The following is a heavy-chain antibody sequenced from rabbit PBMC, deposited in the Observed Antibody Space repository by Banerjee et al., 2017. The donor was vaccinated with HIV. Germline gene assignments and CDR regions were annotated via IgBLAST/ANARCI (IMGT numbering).Heavy chain of an antibody. CDR1: GFSFSSNA. J-gene: IGHJ4*01. V-gene: IGHV1S47*01. D-gene: IGHD6-1*01. CDR3: ASSPSTGDAQYGFNL. Sequence: QEQLEESGGDLVKPGASLTLTCTASGFSFSSNAMCWFRQAPGKGLEWIACIYTVSGSTYYASWVNGRFTISRSTSLYTVTLQLNSLTAADTATYFCASSPSTGDAQYGFNLWGPGTLVHRL. CDR2: IYTVSGST.